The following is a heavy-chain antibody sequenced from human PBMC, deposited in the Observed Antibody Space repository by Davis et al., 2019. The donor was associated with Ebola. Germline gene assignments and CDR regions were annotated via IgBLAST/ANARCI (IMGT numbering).Heavy chain of an antibody. CDR3: ARGVSLGSGWFKAFNWFDP. CDR2: ISAYNGNT. Sequence: AASVNVSCKASGYTFTSYVISWVRQAPGQGRDWMGWISAYNGNTNYAHKLEGRVTMTTDTSTSTAYMELRSLRYDDTAVYYCARGVSLGSGWFKAFNWFDPWGQGTLVIVSS. D-gene: IGHD6-19*01. J-gene: IGHJ5*02. CDR1: GYTFTSYV. V-gene: IGHV1-18*04.